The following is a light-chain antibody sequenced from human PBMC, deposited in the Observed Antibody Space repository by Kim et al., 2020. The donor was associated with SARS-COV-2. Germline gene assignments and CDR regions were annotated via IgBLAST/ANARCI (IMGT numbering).Light chain of an antibody. CDR1: QTIISNY. Sequence: EIVLTQSPATLSLSPGERAILSCRASQTIISNYLAWYQQKPGQSPRLLIHGASSRATGIPDRFRGSGTGTDFTLTITRLEPDDFAVYYCQQYGKSPPLIFGGGTKVDIK. V-gene: IGKV3-20*01. CDR2: GAS. CDR3: QQYGKSPPLI. J-gene: IGKJ4*01.